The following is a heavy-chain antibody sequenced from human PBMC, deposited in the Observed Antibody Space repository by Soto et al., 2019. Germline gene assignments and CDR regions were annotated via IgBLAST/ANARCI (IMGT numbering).Heavy chain of an antibody. CDR3: AKITSSGAFDV. CDR1: GFSFRSHA. Sequence: QVQLVESGGGVVQPGTSLRVSCEGSGFSFRSHAIHWVRQPPGKGLEWVTLISYNGGVKSYADSVKGRFTISRDNSKNTVHLQTNSMTPEDTAVYYCAKITSSGAFDVWGQGTLVIVSS. J-gene: IGHJ3*01. V-gene: IGHV3-30-3*02. CDR2: ISYNGGVK.